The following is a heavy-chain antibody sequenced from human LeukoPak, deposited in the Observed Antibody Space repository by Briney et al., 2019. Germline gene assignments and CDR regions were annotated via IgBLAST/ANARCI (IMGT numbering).Heavy chain of an antibody. Sequence: PGGSLRLSCAASGFTFSSYAMHWVRQSLGKWLEWVAVMSYDGFNKYYADSVKGRFTISRDNSKNTLYLQMNSLRAEDTAVYYCAKTKGYSYGYYFDYWGQGTLVTVSS. J-gene: IGHJ4*02. CDR2: MSYDGFNK. CDR1: GFTFSSYA. D-gene: IGHD5-18*01. CDR3: AKTKGYSYGYYFDY. V-gene: IGHV3-30*18.